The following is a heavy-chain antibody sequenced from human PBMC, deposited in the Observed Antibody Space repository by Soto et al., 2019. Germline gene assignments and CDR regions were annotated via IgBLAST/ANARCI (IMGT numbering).Heavy chain of an antibody. CDR2: ISAHNGNT. J-gene: IGHJ4*02. Sequence: QVQLVQSGAEVKKPGASVKVSCKASGCTFTSYGISWVRQAPGQGLEWMGWISAHNGNTNYAQKLQGRVTMTTDTSTSTACMELRSLRSDDTAVQYRARDLPPVDYWGQGTLVTVSS. CDR3: ARDLPPVDY. CDR1: GCTFTSYG. V-gene: IGHV1-18*01.